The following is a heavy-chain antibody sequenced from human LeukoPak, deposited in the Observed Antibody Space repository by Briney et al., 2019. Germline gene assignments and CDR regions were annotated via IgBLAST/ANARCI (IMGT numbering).Heavy chain of an antibody. V-gene: IGHV3-74*01. J-gene: IGHJ4*02. CDR3: AGIYNEGFDY. D-gene: IGHD3-10*01. CDR2: LSSDGRST. Sequence: GGSLRLSCEVSGFTVSTYWMHWVRQGPGKGLEWVARLSSDGRSTNYADFVKGRATISRDNAKNTLFLEMSGLRADDTAVYYFAGIYNEGFDYWGQGTLVVVS. CDR1: GFTVSTYW.